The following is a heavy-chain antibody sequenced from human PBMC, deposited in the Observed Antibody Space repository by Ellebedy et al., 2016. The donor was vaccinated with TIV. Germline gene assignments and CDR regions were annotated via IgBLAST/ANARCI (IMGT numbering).Heavy chain of an antibody. Sequence: AASVKVSCKASGFTFTRYGINWVRQAPGQGLEWMGWISGYSGNTDYAQKFQGRVTMTRDTSTSTVYMELSSLRSGDTAVYYCARANVLAGLDIWGQGTMVTVSS. D-gene: IGHD3-3*02. CDR1: GFTFTRYG. CDR2: ISGYSGNT. V-gene: IGHV1-18*04. CDR3: ARANVLAGLDI. J-gene: IGHJ3*02.